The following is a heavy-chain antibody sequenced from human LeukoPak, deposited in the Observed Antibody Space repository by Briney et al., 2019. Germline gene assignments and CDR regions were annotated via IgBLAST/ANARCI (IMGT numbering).Heavy chain of an antibody. CDR1: GGTFSSYA. Sequence: EASVKVSCKASGGTFSSYAISWVRQAPGQGLEWMGGIIPIFGTANYAQKFQGRVTITADESTSTAYMELSSLRSEDTAVYYCARGPGGPDILTGYSDYWGQGTLVTVSS. CDR2: IIPIFGTA. CDR3: ARGPGGPDILTGYSDY. J-gene: IGHJ4*02. V-gene: IGHV1-69*13. D-gene: IGHD3-9*01.